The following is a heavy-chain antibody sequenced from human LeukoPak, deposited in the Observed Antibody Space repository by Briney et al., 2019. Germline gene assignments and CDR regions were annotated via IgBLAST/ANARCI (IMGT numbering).Heavy chain of an antibody. CDR2: ISSSSSYI. Sequence: GRSLRLSCAASGFTFSSYSMNWVRQAPGKGLEWVSSISSSSSYIYYADSVKGRFTISRDNAKNSLYLQMNSLRAEDTAVYYCAREASSFSFDYWGQGTLVTVSS. CDR3: AREASSFSFDY. J-gene: IGHJ4*02. D-gene: IGHD6-6*01. V-gene: IGHV3-21*01. CDR1: GFTFSSYS.